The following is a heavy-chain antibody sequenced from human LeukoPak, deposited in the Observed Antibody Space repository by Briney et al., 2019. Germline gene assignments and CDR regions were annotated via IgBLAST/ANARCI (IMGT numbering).Heavy chain of an antibody. J-gene: IGHJ4*02. V-gene: IGHV1-69*05. CDR1: GGTFSSYA. CDR2: IIPIFGTA. Sequence: GASVKVSCKASGGTFSSYAISWVRQAPGQGLEWMGGIIPIFGTANYAQKFQGRVTITTDESTSTAYMELSSLRSEDTAACYCARDIAAAGPFDYWGQGTLVTVAS. CDR3: ARDIAAAGPFDY. D-gene: IGHD6-13*01.